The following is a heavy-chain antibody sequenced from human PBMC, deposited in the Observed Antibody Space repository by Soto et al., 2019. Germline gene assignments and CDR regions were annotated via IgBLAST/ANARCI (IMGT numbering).Heavy chain of an antibody. CDR1: RFTFSTYA. CDR3: AKDWESSSWYDGAFDV. J-gene: IGHJ3*01. Sequence: EVQLLESGGGLAQPGGSLRLSCSASRFTFSTYAMSWVRQAPGKKLEWVSAITGSGRSTYYADTVKGRFTISRDNSKNTVYLQMNSLRAEDTAVYYCAKDWESSSWYDGAFDVWGQGTLVTVSS. V-gene: IGHV3-23*01. CDR2: ITGSGRST. D-gene: IGHD6-13*01.